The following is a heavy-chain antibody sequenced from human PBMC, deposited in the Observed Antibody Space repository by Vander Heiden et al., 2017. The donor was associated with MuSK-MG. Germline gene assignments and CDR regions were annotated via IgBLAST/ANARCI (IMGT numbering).Heavy chain of an antibody. Sequence: QVQLVESGGGVVQPGRSLRLSCAASGFTFSSYAMHWVRQAPGKGLEWVAVISYDGSNKYYADSVKGRVTISRDNSKNTLYLQMNSLRAEDTAVYYCANGCLMSTCGGVIYFGYWGQGTLVTVSS. D-gene: IGHD3-16*01. V-gene: IGHV3-30-3*01. CDR3: ANGCLMSTCGGVIYFGY. J-gene: IGHJ4*02. CDR2: ISYDGSNK. CDR1: GFTFSSYA.